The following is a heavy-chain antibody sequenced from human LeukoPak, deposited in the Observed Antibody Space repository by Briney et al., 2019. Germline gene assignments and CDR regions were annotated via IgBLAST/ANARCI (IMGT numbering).Heavy chain of an antibody. CDR2: IWSDGSKK. CDR3: ARDDDTSSHYSRFDY. Sequence: PGRSLRLSCAASGFTFNYYGMLWVRQAPGKGLEWVAVIWSDGSKKYYADSVKGRFTVSRDDSKSTLYLQMNSLRVEDTALYFCARDDDTSSHYSRFDYWGQETLVTVSS. CDR1: GFTFNYYG. V-gene: IGHV3-33*01. J-gene: IGHJ4*02. D-gene: IGHD3-22*01.